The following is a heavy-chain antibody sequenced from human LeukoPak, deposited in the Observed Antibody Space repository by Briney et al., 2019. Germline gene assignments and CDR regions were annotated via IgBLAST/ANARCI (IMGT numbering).Heavy chain of an antibody. Sequence: SETLSLTCAVSGYSISSGYYWGWIRQPPGKGLEWIGSIYHSGSTYYNPSLKSRVTIPVDTSKNQFSLKLSSVTAADTAVYYCARQGLSRIVVVPAATIAVAGTIDYWGQGTLVTVSS. V-gene: IGHV4-38-2*01. CDR1: GYSISSGYY. J-gene: IGHJ4*02. CDR2: IYHSGST. D-gene: IGHD2-2*01. CDR3: ARQGLSRIVVVPAATIAVAGTIDY.